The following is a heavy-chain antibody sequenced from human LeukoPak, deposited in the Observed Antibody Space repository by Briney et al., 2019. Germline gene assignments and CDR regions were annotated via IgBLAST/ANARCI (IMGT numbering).Heavy chain of an antibody. CDR2: IKKDGSEK. CDR1: GFTFSSYW. CDR3: ARHLSGVTGYTYGRGIDY. D-gene: IGHD5-18*01. J-gene: IGHJ4*02. Sequence: GGSLRLSCAASGFTFSSYWMSWVRQAPGKGLEWVANIKKDGSEKYSVDSVKGRFTISRDNAKKSLYLQMNSLRAEDMAVYYCARHLSGVTGYTYGRGIDYWGQGTLVTVSS. V-gene: IGHV3-7*01.